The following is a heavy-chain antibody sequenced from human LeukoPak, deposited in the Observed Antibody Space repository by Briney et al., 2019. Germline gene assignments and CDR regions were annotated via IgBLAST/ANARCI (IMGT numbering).Heavy chain of an antibody. Sequence: GGSLRLSCAASGFTFSSYDMHWVRQATGKGLEWVSAIGTAGDTYYPGSVKGRFTISRENAKNSLYLQMNSVRAGDTAVSYCARDGGYYYGMDVWGQRTTVTVSS. J-gene: IGHJ6*02. V-gene: IGHV3-13*01. CDR3: ARDGGYYYGMDV. CDR1: GFTFSSYD. CDR2: IGTAGDT.